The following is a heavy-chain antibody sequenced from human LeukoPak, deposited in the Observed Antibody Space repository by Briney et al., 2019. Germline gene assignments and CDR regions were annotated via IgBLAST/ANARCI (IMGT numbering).Heavy chain of an antibody. J-gene: IGHJ4*02. V-gene: IGHV4-39*01. Sequence: PSETLSLTCTVSGGSISSSSYYWGWIRQPPGKGLEWIGSIYYSGSTYYNPSLKSRVTISVDTTKNQFSLELSSVTAADTAVYYCARPRYGDLGGNFDCWGQGTLVTVSS. CDR2: IYYSGST. CDR1: GGSISSSSYY. D-gene: IGHD4-17*01. CDR3: ARPRYGDLGGNFDC.